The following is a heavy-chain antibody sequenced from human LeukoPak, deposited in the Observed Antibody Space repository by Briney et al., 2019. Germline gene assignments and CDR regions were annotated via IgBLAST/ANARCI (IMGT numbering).Heavy chain of an antibody. V-gene: IGHV3-74*01. D-gene: IGHD3-9*01. Sequence: GGSLRLSCAASGFTFSSSWMHWVRQVPGKGLVWVSRVKGDETTTGYADSVKGRFTISRDNAKNTLYLQMNSLRAEDTAVYYCAKDSGGGYDILTSYWAPYYFDYWGQGTLVTVSS. CDR2: VKGDETTT. CDR1: GFTFSSSW. J-gene: IGHJ4*02. CDR3: AKDSGGGYDILTSYWAPYYFDY.